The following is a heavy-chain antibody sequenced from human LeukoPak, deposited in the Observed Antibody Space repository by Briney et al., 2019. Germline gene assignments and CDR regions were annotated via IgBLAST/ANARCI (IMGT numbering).Heavy chain of an antibody. CDR2: IYYSGSI. CDR3: ARLNRGYSYGPKTYYFDY. D-gene: IGHD5-18*01. CDR1: GGSISSSSYY. J-gene: IGHJ4*02. Sequence: SETLSLTCTVSGGSISSSSYYWGWIRQPPGKGLEWIGSIYYSGSIYYNPSLKSRVTISVDTSKNQFSLKLSSVTAADTAVYYCARLNRGYSYGPKTYYFDYWGQGTLVTVSS. V-gene: IGHV4-39*01.